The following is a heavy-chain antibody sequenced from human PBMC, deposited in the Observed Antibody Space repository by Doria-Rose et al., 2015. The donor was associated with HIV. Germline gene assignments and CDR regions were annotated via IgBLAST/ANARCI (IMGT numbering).Heavy chain of an antibody. J-gene: IGHJ6*03. CDR2: ISWDSGAK. V-gene: IGHV3-9*01. CDR1: GFSFESYA. CDR3: AKAPIIGPKYSFYMDV. Sequence: VQLVESGGGLVQPGRSLRLSCVGSGFSFESYAMHWVRLAPGKGLEWVAGISWDSGAKGNADSVEVRFTISRDNAKKSVYLEMRSLRPEDTAFYYCAKAPIIGPKYSFYMDVWGKGPSGTVSS. D-gene: IGHD2-21*01.